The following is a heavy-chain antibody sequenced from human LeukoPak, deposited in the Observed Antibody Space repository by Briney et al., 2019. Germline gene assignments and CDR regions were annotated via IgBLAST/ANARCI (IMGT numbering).Heavy chain of an antibody. Sequence: PGGSLRLSCAASGFTFSSYWMSWVRQAPGKGLEWVANIKQDGSEKYYVDSVMGRFTISRDNAKNSLYLQMNSLRAEDTAVYYCARDYYDSSGYYPGYWGQGTLVTVSS. CDR2: IKQDGSEK. CDR3: ARDYYDSSGYYPGY. V-gene: IGHV3-7*05. D-gene: IGHD3-22*01. CDR1: GFTFSSYW. J-gene: IGHJ4*02.